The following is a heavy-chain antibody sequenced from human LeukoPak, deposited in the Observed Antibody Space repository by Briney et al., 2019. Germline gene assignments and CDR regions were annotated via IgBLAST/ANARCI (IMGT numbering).Heavy chain of an antibody. V-gene: IGHV3-30-3*01. D-gene: IGHD6-13*01. CDR2: ISYDGSNK. Sequence: GRSLRLSCAASGFTFSSYAMHWVRQAPGKGLEWVAVISYDGSNKYYADSVKGRFTISRDNSKNTLYLQMDSLRAEDTAVYYCARDRNSSWYGDGMDVWGQGTTVTVSS. CDR1: GFTFSSYA. J-gene: IGHJ6*02. CDR3: ARDRNSSWYGDGMDV.